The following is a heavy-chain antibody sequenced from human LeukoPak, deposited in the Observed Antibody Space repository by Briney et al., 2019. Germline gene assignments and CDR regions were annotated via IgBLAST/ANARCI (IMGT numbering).Heavy chain of an antibody. J-gene: IGHJ4*02. Sequence: GGSLRLSCTASGFTFSSYSMNWVRQAPGKGLEWVSYISSSSSTIYYADSVKGRFTISRDNAKNSLYLQMNSLRDEDTAVYYCARDDDYVWGSYTYYFDYWGQGTLVTVSS. CDR1: GFTFSSYS. CDR2: ISSSSSTI. V-gene: IGHV3-48*02. CDR3: ARDDDYVWGSYTYYFDY. D-gene: IGHD3-16*01.